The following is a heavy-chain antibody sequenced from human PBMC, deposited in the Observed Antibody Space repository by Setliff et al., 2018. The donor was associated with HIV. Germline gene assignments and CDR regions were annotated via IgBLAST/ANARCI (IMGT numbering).Heavy chain of an antibody. Sequence: SETLSLTCSVSGGSISSYYWTWVRQPPGKGLGWVGHIYYNGKTDYNPSLKSRLIMSVDRSNNQFSLGLTSVTAADTAVYYCSIDVIGGWLRPMPDYWGPGTLVNVSS. V-gene: IGHV4-59*12. D-gene: IGHD5-12*01. CDR3: SIDVIGGWLRPMPDY. CDR1: GGSISSYY. CDR2: IYYNGKT. J-gene: IGHJ4*02.